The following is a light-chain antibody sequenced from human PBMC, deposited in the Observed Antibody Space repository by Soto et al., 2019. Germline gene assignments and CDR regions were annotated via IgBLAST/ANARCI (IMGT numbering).Light chain of an antibody. Sequence: EILLTQSPGTLSLSPGERATLSCRASQSISSTYLAWYQQKPGQAPRLLIYGASSRATGIPDRFSGRGSGTDFPLTISRLQPEDFAVYYCQQYDTSSPLTFRGGTKVEIK. CDR2: GAS. CDR3: QQYDTSSPLT. CDR1: QSISSTY. J-gene: IGKJ4*01. V-gene: IGKV3-20*01.